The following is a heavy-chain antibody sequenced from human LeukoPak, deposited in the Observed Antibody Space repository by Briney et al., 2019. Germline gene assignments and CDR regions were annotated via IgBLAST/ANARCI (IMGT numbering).Heavy chain of an antibody. D-gene: IGHD3-10*01. Sequence: TGGSLRLSCVASGITFSIYSMNWVRQAPGKGLEWVSYISSFSGTINYADSVKGRFTISRDNAKNSLYLQMNSLRAEDTAVYYCARVPIRRLVLWFGESSFDPWGQGTLVTVSS. V-gene: IGHV3-48*01. J-gene: IGHJ5*02. CDR1: GITFSIYS. CDR3: ARVPIRRLVLWFGESSFDP. CDR2: ISSFSGTI.